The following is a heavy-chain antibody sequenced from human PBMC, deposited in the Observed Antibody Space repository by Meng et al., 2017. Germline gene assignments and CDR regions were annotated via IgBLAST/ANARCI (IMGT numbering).Heavy chain of an antibody. V-gene: IGHV6-1*01. CDR2: TYYRSKWYN. CDR3: ASGWSMFQT. D-gene: IGHD3-10*02. Sequence: QLQQPGPGLMKPSQTLPLTCAISGDTVSSDSAAWNWIRQSPSRGLEWLGRTYYRSKWYNDFAVSVKSRIIINPDTSKNHFSLQLNSVTPEDTAVYYCASGWSMFQTWGQGTLVTVSS. J-gene: IGHJ4*02. CDR1: GDTVSSDSAA.